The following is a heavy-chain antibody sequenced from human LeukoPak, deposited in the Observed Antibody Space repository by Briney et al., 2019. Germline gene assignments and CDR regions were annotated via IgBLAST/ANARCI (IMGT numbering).Heavy chain of an antibody. CDR3: ARGPPTDYYDSSGFYYVFDY. CDR2: INHSGST. CDR1: GGSFRGYY. Sequence: SETLSLTCAVYGGSFRGYYWSWIRQPPGKGLEWIGEINHSGSTNYNTSLKSRVTISVDTSKNQFSLKLSSVTAADTAVYFCARGPPTDYYDSSGFYYVFDYWGQGTLVTVSS. J-gene: IGHJ4*02. V-gene: IGHV4-34*01. D-gene: IGHD3-22*01.